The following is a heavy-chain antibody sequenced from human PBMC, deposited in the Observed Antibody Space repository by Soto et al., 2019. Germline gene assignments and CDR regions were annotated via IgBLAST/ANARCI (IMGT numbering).Heavy chain of an antibody. D-gene: IGHD3-3*01. J-gene: IGHJ6*02. CDR1: GGSISSGGYY. CDR2: IYYSGST. CDR3: ARDLLITIFGVVLLGYYGMDV. Sequence: SETLSLTCTVSGGSISSGGYYWSWIRQHPGKGLEWIGYIYYSGSTYYNPSLKSRVTISVDTSKNQFSLKLSSVTAADTAVYYCARDLLITIFGVVLLGYYGMDVWGQGTTVTVSS. V-gene: IGHV4-31*03.